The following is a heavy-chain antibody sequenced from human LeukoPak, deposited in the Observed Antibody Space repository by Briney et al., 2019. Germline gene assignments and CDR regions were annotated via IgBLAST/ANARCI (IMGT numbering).Heavy chain of an antibody. CDR1: GFTFSTYS. V-gene: IGHV3-48*01. Sequence: GGSLRLSCAASGFTFSTYSMNWVRQAPGKGLEWVSYISSSSSTIYYADSVKGRFTVSRDNAKDSLYLQMNSLRAEDTAVYYCARGEGYSSSWYGAFDYWGQGTLVTVSS. J-gene: IGHJ4*02. CDR2: ISSSSSTI. D-gene: IGHD6-13*01. CDR3: ARGEGYSSSWYGAFDY.